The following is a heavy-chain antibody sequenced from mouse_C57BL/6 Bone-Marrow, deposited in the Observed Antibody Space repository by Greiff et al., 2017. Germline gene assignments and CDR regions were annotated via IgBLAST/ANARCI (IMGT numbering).Heavy chain of an antibody. D-gene: IGHD4-1*02. V-gene: IGHV5-4*01. CDR1: GFTFSSYA. CDR3: AREATGTAMDY. Sequence: EVMLVESGGGLVKPGGSLKLSCAASGFTFSSYAMSWVRQTPEKRLEWVATISDGGSYTYYPDNVKGRFTISRDNAKNNLYLQVSHLKSEDTAMYYCAREATGTAMDYWGQGTSVTVSS. J-gene: IGHJ4*01. CDR2: ISDGGSYT.